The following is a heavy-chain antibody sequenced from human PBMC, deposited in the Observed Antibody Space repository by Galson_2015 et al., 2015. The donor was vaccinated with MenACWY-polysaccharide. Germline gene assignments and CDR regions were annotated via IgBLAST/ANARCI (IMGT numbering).Heavy chain of an antibody. CDR1: GFTFSSYG. Sequence: SLRLSCAASGFTFSSYGMHWVRQAPGKGLEWVTYITYDGSDQNYARSVKGRFTISRDNSKSMLYLQMDSLRAEDTAVYHCAKRAARNSGTFDHWGQGALVTVSS. D-gene: IGHD6-19*01. CDR3: AKRAARNSGTFDH. CDR2: ITYDGSDQ. V-gene: IGHV3-30*18. J-gene: IGHJ4*02.